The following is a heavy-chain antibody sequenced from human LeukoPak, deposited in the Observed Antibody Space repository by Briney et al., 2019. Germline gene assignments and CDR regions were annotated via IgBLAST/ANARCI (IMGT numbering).Heavy chain of an antibody. V-gene: IGHV4-31*03. CDR2: ICYSGST. Sequence: SQTLSLTCTVSGGSISSGSYYWNWIRQHPGKGLEWIGYICYSGSTYYNPSLKSRVTISVDTSKNQFSLKLSSVTAADTAVYYCARGLQIFDFWGQGTLVTVSS. CDR3: ARGLQIFDF. CDR1: GGSISSGSYY. J-gene: IGHJ4*02.